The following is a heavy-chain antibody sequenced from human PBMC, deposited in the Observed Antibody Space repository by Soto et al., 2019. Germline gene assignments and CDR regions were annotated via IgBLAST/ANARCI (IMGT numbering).Heavy chain of an antibody. D-gene: IGHD2-2*01. J-gene: IGHJ6*03. V-gene: IGHV1-8*01. Sequence: GAAVRVSCKASGYTFTSYDINWVRQATGLGLECMGWMNPNSGNTGYAQKFQGRVTMTRNTSISTAYMELSSLRSEDTAVYYCARGSGSYCSSTSCYVSYYYMDVWGKGTTVTVSS. CDR1: GYTFTSYD. CDR2: MNPNSGNT. CDR3: ARGSGSYCSSTSCYVSYYYMDV.